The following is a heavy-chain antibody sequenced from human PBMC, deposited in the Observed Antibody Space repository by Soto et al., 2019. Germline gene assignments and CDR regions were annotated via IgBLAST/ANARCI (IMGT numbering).Heavy chain of an antibody. CDR3: ARRAMVRGVIIDY. CDR2: IYYSGST. V-gene: IGHV4-31*03. J-gene: IGHJ4*02. D-gene: IGHD3-10*01. Sequence: QVQLQESGPGLVKPSQTLSLTCTVSGGSISSGGYYWSWIRQHPGKGLEWIGYIYYSGSTYYNPSRKSRVTISVDTSKNQFSLKLSSVTAADTAVYYCARRAMVRGVIIDYWGQGTLVTVSS. CDR1: GGSISSGGYY.